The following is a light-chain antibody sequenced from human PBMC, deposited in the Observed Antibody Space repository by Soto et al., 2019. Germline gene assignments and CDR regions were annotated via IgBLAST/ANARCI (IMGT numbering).Light chain of an antibody. CDR2: EVI. J-gene: IGLJ1*01. Sequence: QSALTQPASVSGSPGQSITISCTATSSDVDTHNYVSWYQQYPGKAPKLMIYEVINRPSGVSNRFSGSKSGNTASLTVSGLQADDEADYFCSSYAGRNNYVFGTGTKLTVL. CDR3: SSYAGRNNYV. V-gene: IGLV2-14*01. CDR1: SSDVDTHNY.